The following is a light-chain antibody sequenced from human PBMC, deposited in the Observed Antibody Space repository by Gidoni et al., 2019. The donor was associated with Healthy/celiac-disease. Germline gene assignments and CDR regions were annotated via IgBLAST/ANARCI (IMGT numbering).Light chain of an antibody. CDR3: QQSYSTPIT. CDR2: AAS. J-gene: IGKJ5*01. CDR1: QSISSY. V-gene: IGKV1-39*01. Sequence: DIQMTQSPPSLSASVGDRVTITCRASQSISSYLNWYQQKPGKAPKLLIYAASSLQSGVPSRFSGSGSGTEFTLTISSLQPEDFATYYCQQSYSTPITCGQGTRLEIK.